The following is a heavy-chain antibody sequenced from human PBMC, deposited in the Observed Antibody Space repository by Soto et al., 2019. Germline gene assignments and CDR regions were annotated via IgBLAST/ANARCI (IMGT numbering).Heavy chain of an antibody. CDR1: GGSFSGYY. CDR2: INHSGST. Sequence: SETLSLTCAVYGGSFSGYYWSWIRQPPGKGLEWIGEINHSGSTNYNPSLKSRVTISVDTSKNQFSLKLSSVTAADTAVYYCARGIRAAAGPGEDYWGQGTLVTVSS. CDR3: ARGIRAAAGPGEDY. J-gene: IGHJ4*02. D-gene: IGHD6-13*01. V-gene: IGHV4-34*01.